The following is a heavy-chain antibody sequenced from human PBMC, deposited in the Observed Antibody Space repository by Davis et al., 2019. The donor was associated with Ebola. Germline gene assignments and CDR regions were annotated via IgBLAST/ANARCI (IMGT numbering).Heavy chain of an antibody. Sequence: GGSLRLSCAASGFTFNSYSLHWVRKAPGKGLEWVAAIFTDGRTKFYAGSVKGRFTISRDNSKNTLYLQMNSLRAEDTAVYYCARELEGISTWGQGTLVTVSS. D-gene: IGHD2-15*01. J-gene: IGHJ4*02. V-gene: IGHV3-30*04. CDR2: IFTDGRTK. CDR3: ARELEGIST. CDR1: GFTFNSYS.